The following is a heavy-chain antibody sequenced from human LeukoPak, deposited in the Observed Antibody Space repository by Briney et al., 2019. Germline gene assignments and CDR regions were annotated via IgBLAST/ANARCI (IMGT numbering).Heavy chain of an antibody. Sequence: SVKVSCKASGGTFSSYAISWVRQAPGQGLEWMGGIVPIFGTANYAQKFQGRVTITADKSTSTAYMELSSLRSEDTAVYYCARAVAGTGRPVDYWGQGTLVTVSS. CDR3: ARAVAGTGRPVDY. V-gene: IGHV1-69*06. CDR1: GGTFSSYA. D-gene: IGHD6-19*01. J-gene: IGHJ4*02. CDR2: IVPIFGTA.